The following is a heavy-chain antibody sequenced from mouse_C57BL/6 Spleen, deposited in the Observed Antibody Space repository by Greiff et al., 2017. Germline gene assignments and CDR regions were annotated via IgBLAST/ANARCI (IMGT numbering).Heavy chain of an antibody. D-gene: IGHD1-1*01. CDR1: GFTFSDYG. CDR3: ARNYGSSLYAIDD. CDR2: ISSGSRTI. V-gene: IGHV5-17*01. Sequence: EVQVVESGGGLVKPGGSLKLSCAASGFTFSDYGMHWVRQAPEKGLEWVAYISSGSRTIYYADTVKGRFTISRDNAKNTLFLQMTSLRFEDTAMYDCARNYGSSLYAIDDWGQGTSGTVSS. J-gene: IGHJ4*01.